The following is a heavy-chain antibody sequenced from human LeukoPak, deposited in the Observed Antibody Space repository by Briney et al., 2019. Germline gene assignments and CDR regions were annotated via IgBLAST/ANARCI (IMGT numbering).Heavy chain of an antibody. Sequence: SVKVSCKASGGTFSSYAISWVRQAPGQGLEWMGGIIPIFGTANYAQKFQGRVTVTADESTSTAYMELSSLRSEDTAVYYCAVIAAAAATNFDYWGQGTLVTVSS. CDR2: IIPIFGTA. CDR3: AVIAAAAATNFDY. J-gene: IGHJ4*02. V-gene: IGHV1-69*13. D-gene: IGHD6-13*01. CDR1: GGTFSSYA.